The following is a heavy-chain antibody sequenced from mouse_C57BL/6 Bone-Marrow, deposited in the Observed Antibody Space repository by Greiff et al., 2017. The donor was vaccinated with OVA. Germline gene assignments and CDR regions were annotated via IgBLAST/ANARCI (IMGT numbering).Heavy chain of an antibody. CDR3: ARRTTVAAYFDV. J-gene: IGHJ1*03. D-gene: IGHD1-1*01. CDR1: GYTFTSYW. Sequence: VQLQQPGAELVMPGASVKLSCKASGYTFTSYWMHWVKQRPGQGLEWIGEIDPSDSYTNYNQKFKGKSTLTVDKSSSTAYMQRSSLTSEDSAVYYCARRTTVAAYFDVWGTGTTVTVSS. CDR2: IDPSDSYT. V-gene: IGHV1-69*01.